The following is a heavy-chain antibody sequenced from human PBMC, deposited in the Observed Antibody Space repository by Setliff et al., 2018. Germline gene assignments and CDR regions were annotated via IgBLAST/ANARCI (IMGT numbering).Heavy chain of an antibody. Sequence: PSETLSLTCTVSGGFIRDYYWNWIRQSPGKGLGWIGYIYYRGTTNYNSSLKSRVTISIDMPKNQFSLKLSSATAADTAVYFCAAVGIDAGGGWFDPWGHGIPVTVSS. CDR2: IYYRGTT. CDR3: AAVGIDAGGGWFDP. J-gene: IGHJ5*02. D-gene: IGHD1-26*01. V-gene: IGHV4-59*01. CDR1: GGFIRDYY.